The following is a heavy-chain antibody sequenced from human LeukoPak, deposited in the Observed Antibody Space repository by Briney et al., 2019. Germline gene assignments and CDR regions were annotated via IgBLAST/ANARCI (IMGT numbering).Heavy chain of an antibody. D-gene: IGHD3-22*01. Sequence: ASVKVSCKASGYTFTGYYMHWVRQAPGQGLEWMGWINPNSGGTNYAQKFQGRVTMTRDTSISTAYMELSRLRSDDTAVYYCARQAPEFYYDSSGYPRGWFDPWGQGTLVTVSS. CDR2: INPNSGGT. CDR1: GYTFTGYY. J-gene: IGHJ5*02. CDR3: ARQAPEFYYDSSGYPRGWFDP. V-gene: IGHV1-2*02.